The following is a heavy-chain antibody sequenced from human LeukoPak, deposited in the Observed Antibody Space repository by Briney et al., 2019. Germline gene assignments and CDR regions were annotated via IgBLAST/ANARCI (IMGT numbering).Heavy chain of an antibody. V-gene: IGHV1-46*01. CDR2: INPSGGST. J-gene: IGHJ1*01. CDR1: GYTFINYY. D-gene: IGHD2-21*01. CDR3: ARDESTSILWW. Sequence: ASVRASCTASGYTFINYYMHWVRQTPGQGLGWMGIINPSGGSTSYAQKFQGRVTMTRDTSTSTVYMELSSLRSEDTAVYYCARDESTSILWWWGQGTLVTVSS.